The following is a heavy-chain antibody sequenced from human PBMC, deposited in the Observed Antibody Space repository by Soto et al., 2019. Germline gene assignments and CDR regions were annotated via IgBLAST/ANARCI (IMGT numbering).Heavy chain of an antibody. V-gene: IGHV3-30*18. J-gene: IGHJ6*02. CDR3: AKEGEYYDSSEDYYYYGMDV. CDR1: GFTFSSYG. CDR2: ISYDGSNK. D-gene: IGHD3-22*01. Sequence: QVQLVESGGGVVQPGRSLRLSCAASGFTFSSYGMHWVRQAPGKGLEWVAVISYDGSNKYYADSVKGRFTISRDNSKNTLYLQMYSLRAEDTAVYYCAKEGEYYDSSEDYYYYGMDVWGQGTTVTVSS.